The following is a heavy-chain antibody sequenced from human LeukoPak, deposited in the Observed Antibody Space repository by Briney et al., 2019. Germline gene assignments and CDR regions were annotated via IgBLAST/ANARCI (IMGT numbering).Heavy chain of an antibody. V-gene: IGHV4-30-4*01. Sequence: SQTLSLTCIVSDVSISSADYYWIWIRQPPGRGLEWIGYIYYSGFTYYNPSLRSRVTISLDTSKNQFSLNLSTVTAADTAVYSCARVEDYGDGGYFQHWGQGTLVTVSS. J-gene: IGHJ1*01. D-gene: IGHD4-17*01. CDR2: IYYSGFT. CDR1: DVSISSADYY. CDR3: ARVEDYGDGGYFQH.